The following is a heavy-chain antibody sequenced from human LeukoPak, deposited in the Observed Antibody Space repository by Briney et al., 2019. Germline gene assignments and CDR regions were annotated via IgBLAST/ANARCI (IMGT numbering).Heavy chain of an antibody. V-gene: IGHV3-15*01. D-gene: IGHD1-26*01. J-gene: IGHJ4*02. CDR2: IKSKASGGTI. CDR3: TKDRPYSGSRNFDY. CDR1: GFTFKNAW. Sequence: GGSLRLSCAPSGFTFKNAWMNWVRQAPGKGPEWVGRIKSKASGGTIDYAAPVKGRFTISRDDSNNVLYLQMNSLKTEDTGVYYCTKDRPYSGSRNFDYWGQGTLATVSS.